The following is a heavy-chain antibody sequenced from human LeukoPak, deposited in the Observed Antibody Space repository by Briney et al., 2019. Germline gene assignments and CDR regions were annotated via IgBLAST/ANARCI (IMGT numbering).Heavy chain of an antibody. D-gene: IGHD3-10*01. CDR3: ARHMSVSYDAFDL. CDR2: IYYSGST. V-gene: IGHV4-59*08. Sequence: SETLSLTSTVSGGSLSSYYWSWIRQPPGKGLEWIGYIYYSGSTNYNPSLKSRVTISVDTSKNQFSLTVTSVTAADTAVYYCARHMSVSYDAFDLWGRGTTVTVSS. CDR1: GGSLSSYY. J-gene: IGHJ3*01.